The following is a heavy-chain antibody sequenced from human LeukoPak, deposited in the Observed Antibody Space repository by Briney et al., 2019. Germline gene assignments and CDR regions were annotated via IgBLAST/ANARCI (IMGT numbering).Heavy chain of an antibody. CDR1: GFTVSSNY. D-gene: IGHD3-16*02. V-gene: IGHV3-66*02. Sequence: GGSLRLSCAASGFTVSSNYVSWVRQAPGKGLEWVSVIYSGGSTYYADSVKGRFTISRDNSKNTLYLQMNSLRAEDTAVYYCARATYYDYVWGSYLDYWGQGTLVTVSS. CDR2: IYSGGST. J-gene: IGHJ4*02. CDR3: ARATYYDYVWGSYLDY.